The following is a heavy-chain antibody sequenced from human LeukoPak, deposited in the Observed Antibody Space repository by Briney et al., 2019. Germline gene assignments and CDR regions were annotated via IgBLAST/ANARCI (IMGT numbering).Heavy chain of an antibody. CDR1: GCTFSSYA. V-gene: IGHV1-69*13. D-gene: IGHD1-14*01. J-gene: IGHJ6*03. CDR3: GRLSATGDYYYYCMDV. CDR2: IIPIFGTA. Sequence: ASVKVSFKSSGCTFSSYAISWVRQAPGQGLEWMGGIIPIFGTANYAQKFQGRVTITADESTSTAYMELSSLRSDDKAVYYCGRLSATGDYYYYCMDVWGKGTTVTVPS.